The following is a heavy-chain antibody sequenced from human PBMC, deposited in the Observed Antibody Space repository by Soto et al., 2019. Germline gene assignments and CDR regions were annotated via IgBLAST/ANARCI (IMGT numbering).Heavy chain of an antibody. CDR2: LSTYNGNT. CDR1: GYTFTSYG. CDR3: AKEGGVGVYAVDY. V-gene: IGHV1-18*01. Sequence: QVQLVQSGAEVKKPGASVKVSCKASGYTFTSYGISWVRQAPGQGLEWMGWLSTYNGNTNYAQKLQGRVTMTTDTSTRIVYMELRSLRSDDAAVHYCAKEGGVGVYAVDYWGQGTLVTVSS. D-gene: IGHD3-10*01. J-gene: IGHJ4*02.